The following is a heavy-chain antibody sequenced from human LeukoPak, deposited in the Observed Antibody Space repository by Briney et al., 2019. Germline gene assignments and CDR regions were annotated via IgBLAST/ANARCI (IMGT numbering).Heavy chain of an antibody. CDR2: ISDSGANT. V-gene: IGHV3-23*01. CDR1: GFTFSTYA. J-gene: IGHJ4*02. Sequence: QPGGSLRLSCAASGFTFSTYAMSWVRQAPGKGLEWVSTISDSGANTYYADSVRGRFTISRDNSKNTVYLQMNRLRVEDTALYYCVRSLDYWGQGTLVTVSS. CDR3: VRSLDY.